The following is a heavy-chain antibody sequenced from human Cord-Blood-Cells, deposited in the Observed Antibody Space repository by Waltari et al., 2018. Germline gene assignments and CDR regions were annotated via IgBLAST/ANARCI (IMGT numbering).Heavy chain of an antibody. CDR2: IIPIFGTA. D-gene: IGHD3-10*01. Sequence: QVQLVQSGAEVKKPGSSVKVSCKASGVTFSSYAISWVRQAPGQGLEWLGGIIPIFGTANYAQKFQGRVTITADESTSTAYMELSSLRSEDTAVYYCARGPLLYNGSGSYYFDYWGQGTLVTVSS. V-gene: IGHV1-69*12. J-gene: IGHJ4*02. CDR3: ARGPLLYNGSGSYYFDY. CDR1: GVTFSSYA.